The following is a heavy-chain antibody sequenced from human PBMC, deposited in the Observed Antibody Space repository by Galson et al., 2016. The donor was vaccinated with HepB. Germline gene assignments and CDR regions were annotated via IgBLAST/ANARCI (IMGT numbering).Heavy chain of an antibody. CDR1: GFTINNYY. V-gene: IGHV3-66*01. CDR2: SYYGGET. CDR3: AGETGIPNGMAV. D-gene: IGHD2-2*02. Sequence: SLRLSCAASGFTINNYYMNWVRQAPGKGLEWVSVSYYGGETYYADSVKGRFTISRDPSRNSLDLQMNSLRVEDTAVYYCAGETGIPNGMAVWGQGTTVTVSS. J-gene: IGHJ6*02.